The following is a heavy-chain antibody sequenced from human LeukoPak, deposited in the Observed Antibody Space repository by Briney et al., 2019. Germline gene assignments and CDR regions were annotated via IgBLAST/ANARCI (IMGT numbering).Heavy chain of an antibody. CDR3: ARKTGYSRGNAFDI. Sequence: GGSLRLSCAASGFTFSDYYINWIRQAPGKGLEWRSYISSGSIYTNYADSVKGRFTISRDNAKNSLYLQMNSLRAEDTAVYYCARKTGYSRGNAFDIWGQGTMVTVSS. CDR2: ISSGSIYT. CDR1: GFTFSDYY. J-gene: IGHJ3*02. D-gene: IGHD3-9*01. V-gene: IGHV3-11*03.